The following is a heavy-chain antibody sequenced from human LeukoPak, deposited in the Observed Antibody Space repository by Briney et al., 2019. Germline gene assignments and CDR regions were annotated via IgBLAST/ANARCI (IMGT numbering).Heavy chain of an antibody. Sequence: ASVKVSCKASGYTFTGYYMHWVRQAPGQGLEWMGWINPNSGGTNYAQKFQGRVTMTRDTSISTAYMELSRLRSDDTAVYYCARKPYYDFWSGYYWLGYYYYYYGMDVWGQGTTVTVSS. CDR1: GYTFTGYY. CDR2: INPNSGGT. D-gene: IGHD3-3*01. V-gene: IGHV1-2*02. J-gene: IGHJ6*02. CDR3: ARKPYYDFWSGYYWLGYYYYYYGMDV.